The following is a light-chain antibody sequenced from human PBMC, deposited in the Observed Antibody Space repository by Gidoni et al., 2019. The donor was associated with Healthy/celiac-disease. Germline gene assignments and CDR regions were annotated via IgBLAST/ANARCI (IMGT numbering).Light chain of an antibody. CDR2: GAS. J-gene: IGKJ4*01. Sequence: EIVLTQSPGTLSVSPGERATLSCRASQSVSSSYLAWYQQKPGQAPRLRIYGASSRATGLPDRVSGSGSGTDFPLTISRLEPEDFAVYYCQQYGSSPLTFGGGTKVEIK. CDR3: QQYGSSPLT. CDR1: QSVSSSY. V-gene: IGKV3-20*01.